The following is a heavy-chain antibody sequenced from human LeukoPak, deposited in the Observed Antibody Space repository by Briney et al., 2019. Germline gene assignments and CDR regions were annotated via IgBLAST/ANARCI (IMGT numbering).Heavy chain of an antibody. CDR1: GFTFSSYE. CDR2: ISSSGSTI. CDR3: ARDAVLRNIAAAGYFDY. D-gene: IGHD6-13*01. Sequence: GGSLRLSCAASGFTFSSYEMNWVRQAPGKGLEWVSYISSSGSTIYYADSVKGRFTISRDNAKNSLYLQMNSLRAEDTAVYYCARDAVLRNIAAAGYFDYWGQGTLVTVSS. V-gene: IGHV3-48*03. J-gene: IGHJ4*02.